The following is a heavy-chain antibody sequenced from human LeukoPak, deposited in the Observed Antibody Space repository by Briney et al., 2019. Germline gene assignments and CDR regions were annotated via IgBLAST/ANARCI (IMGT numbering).Heavy chain of an antibody. CDR2: ISGSGGST. CDR3: AKDTMVRGVIISGLSYFDY. Sequence: GGSLRLSCAASGFTFSSYAMSWVRQAPGKGLEWDSAISGSGGSTYYADSVKGRFTISRDNSKNTLYLQMNSLRAEDTAVYYCAKDTMVRGVIISGLSYFDYWGQGTLVTVSS. J-gene: IGHJ4*02. V-gene: IGHV3-23*01. CDR1: GFTFSSYA. D-gene: IGHD3-10*01.